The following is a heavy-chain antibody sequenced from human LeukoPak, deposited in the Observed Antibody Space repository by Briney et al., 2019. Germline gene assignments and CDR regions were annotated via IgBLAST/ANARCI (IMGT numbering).Heavy chain of an antibody. Sequence: ASVKLSCKASGYNFMNYGISWVRQAPGQGLEWMGWIGPKNGNTNFGQSFLGRVTLTADTSTTTVYMELTSLRSDDTATYYCARRHSVLTDPLSHYYYYMDVWGKGTPVIVSS. D-gene: IGHD5/OR15-5a*01. CDR2: IGPKNGNT. CDR1: GYNFMNYG. CDR3: ARRHSVLTDPLSHYYYYMDV. J-gene: IGHJ6*03. V-gene: IGHV1-18*01.